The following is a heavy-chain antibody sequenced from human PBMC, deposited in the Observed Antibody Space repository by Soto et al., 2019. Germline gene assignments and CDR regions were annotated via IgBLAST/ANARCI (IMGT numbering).Heavy chain of an antibody. CDR1: AGSISSGGYY. Sequence: SETLSRTCTLGAGSISSGGYYWSWIRQHPGKGLEWIGYIYYSGSTYYNPSLKSRVTISVDTSKNQCSRKLSSVTAAETAVYSSARGIEDDIYCYYGMDVWRHGTTVTVSS. CDR3: ARGIEDDIYCYYGMDV. D-gene: IGHD1-1*01. V-gene: IGHV4-31*03. J-gene: IGHJ6*02. CDR2: IYYSGST.